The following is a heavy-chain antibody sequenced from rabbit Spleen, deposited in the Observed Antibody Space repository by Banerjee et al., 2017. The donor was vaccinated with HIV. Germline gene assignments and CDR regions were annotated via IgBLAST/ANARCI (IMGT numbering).Heavy chain of an antibody. CDR1: GFSFSSSDY. J-gene: IGHJ4*01. CDR2: IAGSSSGFT. D-gene: IGHD1-1*01. V-gene: IGHV1S40*01. CDR3: ASGYSDVYFNL. Sequence: LEESGGDLVKPGASLTLTCTASGFSFSSSDYMCWVRQAPGKGLEWISCIAGSSSGFTYSATWATGRFSISKTSSTTVTLQMTSLTAADTATYFCASGYSDVYFNLWGQGTLVTVS.